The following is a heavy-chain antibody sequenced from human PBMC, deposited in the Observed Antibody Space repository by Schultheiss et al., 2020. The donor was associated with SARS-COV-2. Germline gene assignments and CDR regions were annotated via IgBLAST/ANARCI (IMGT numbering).Heavy chain of an antibody. Sequence: GSLRLSCGASGFPFRNYAMHWVRQAPGKGLECVALISFDESNIQYGDSVKGRFIISRDNSKNTLFLQMNSLRPEDTAVYYCVRDGSGWSRDYWGQGTLVTVSS. V-gene: IGHV3-30*01. CDR1: GFPFRNYA. CDR2: ISFDESNI. J-gene: IGHJ4*02. D-gene: IGHD6-19*01. CDR3: VRDGSGWSRDY.